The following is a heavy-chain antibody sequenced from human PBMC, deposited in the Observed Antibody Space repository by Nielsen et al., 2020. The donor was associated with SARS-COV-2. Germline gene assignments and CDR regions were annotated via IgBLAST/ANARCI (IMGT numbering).Heavy chain of an antibody. V-gene: IGHV3-7*01. CDR3: ARDLGGYSRDYGMDV. J-gene: IGHJ6*02. Sequence: GESLKTSCAASGFTFSSYWMSWVRQAPGKGLEWVANIKQDGSEKYYVDSVKGRFTISRDNAKNSMFLQMNSLRDEDTAVYFCARDLGGYSRDYGMDVWGQGTTVIVSS. CDR1: GFTFSSYW. CDR2: IKQDGSEK. D-gene: IGHD5-18*01.